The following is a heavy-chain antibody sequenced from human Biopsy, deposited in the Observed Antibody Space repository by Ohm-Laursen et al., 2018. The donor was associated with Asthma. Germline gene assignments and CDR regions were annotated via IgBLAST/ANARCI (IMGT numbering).Heavy chain of an antibody. CDR1: GGYISVSNW. Sequence: TLSLTCDVSGGYISVSNWWSWVRQPPGRGLEWIGQIYHLGNANYNPSLKSRVTMSVDKSKNQFSLKLTSVTAADTAVYFCARRWRSYDSSNYYLDQWGQGTLVTVSS. V-gene: IGHV4-4*01. CDR3: ARRWRSYDSSNYYLDQ. CDR2: IYHLGNA. J-gene: IGHJ4*02. D-gene: IGHD3-22*01.